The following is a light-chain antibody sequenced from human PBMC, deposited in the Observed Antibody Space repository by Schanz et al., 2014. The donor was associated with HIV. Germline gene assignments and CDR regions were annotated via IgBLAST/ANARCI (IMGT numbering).Light chain of an antibody. Sequence: DIQMTQSPSSLSASVGDRVTLTCRASQRISNALNWYQQKSGKAPKLLIYVASSLQSGVPSRFSGSGYGTDFTLTISSLQPEDFATYYCQQSYSTFSFGQGTTVEIK. V-gene: IGKV1-39*01. CDR2: VAS. CDR1: QRISNA. CDR3: QQSYSTFS. J-gene: IGKJ1*01.